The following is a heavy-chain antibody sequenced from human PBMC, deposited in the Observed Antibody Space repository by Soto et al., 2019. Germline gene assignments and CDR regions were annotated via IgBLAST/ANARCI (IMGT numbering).Heavy chain of an antibody. CDR3: AKEGVGGYCTNGVCTNWFDP. D-gene: IGHD2-8*01. CDR1: GFTFSSYA. CDR2: ISGSGGST. V-gene: IGHV3-23*01. Sequence: GGSLRLSCAASGFTFSSYAMSWVRQAPGKGLEWVSAISGSGGSTYYADSVKGRFTISRDNSKNTLYLQMNSLRAEDTAVYYCAKEGVGGYCTNGVCTNWFDPWGQGTLVTV. J-gene: IGHJ5*02.